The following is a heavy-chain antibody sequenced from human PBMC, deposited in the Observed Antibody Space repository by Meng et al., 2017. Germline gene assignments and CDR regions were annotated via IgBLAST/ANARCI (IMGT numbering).Heavy chain of an antibody. V-gene: IGHV1-69*01. CDR1: GVTSSSYA. CDR2: IIPIFATA. D-gene: IGHD2-15*01. CDR3: AKEVDNWFDP. J-gene: IGHJ5*02. Sequence: QGQLVRCGAEGRKPGSSVKVSCKASGVTSSSYAISWVRQAPGQGLEWMGGIIPIFATANYAQKFQGRVTITADESTSTAYMELSSLRSEDTAVYYCAKEVDNWFDPWGQGTLVTVPS.